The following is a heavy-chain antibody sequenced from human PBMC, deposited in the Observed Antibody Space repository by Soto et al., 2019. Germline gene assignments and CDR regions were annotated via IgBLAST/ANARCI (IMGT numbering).Heavy chain of an antibody. Sequence: SETLSLTCAVYGGSFSGYYWSWIRQPPGKGLEWIGEINHSGSTNYNPSLKSRVTISVDTSKNQFSLKLSSVTAADTAVYYCATKRDRPGRYYGMDVWGQGTTVTVSS. CDR2: INHSGST. V-gene: IGHV4-34*01. J-gene: IGHJ6*02. CDR3: ATKRDRPGRYYGMDV. D-gene: IGHD3-10*01. CDR1: GGSFSGYY.